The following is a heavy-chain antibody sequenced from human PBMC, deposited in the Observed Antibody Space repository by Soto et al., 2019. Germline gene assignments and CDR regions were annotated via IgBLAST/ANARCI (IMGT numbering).Heavy chain of an antibody. CDR1: GFTFSKYE. V-gene: IGHV3-48*03. CDR2: ISSSGTTI. Sequence: GGSLRLSCAASGFTFSKYEMNWVRQAPGKGLEWVSYISSSGTTIYYADSVKGRFTISRDNAKNSLYLQMNSLRAEDTAVYYCARVRIFGVPGWFDPWGQGTLVTVSS. D-gene: IGHD3-3*01. J-gene: IGHJ5*02. CDR3: ARVRIFGVPGWFDP.